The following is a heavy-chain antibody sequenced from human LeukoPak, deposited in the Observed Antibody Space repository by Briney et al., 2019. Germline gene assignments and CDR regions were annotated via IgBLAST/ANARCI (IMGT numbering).Heavy chain of an antibody. CDR1: GGSINGGNYY. CDR2: ISPSEST. D-gene: IGHD2-2*01. CDR3: ARVSYQEGVDY. Sequence: NPSETLSLTCTVSGGSINGGNYYWTWLRQPAGKGLEWIGRISPSESTNHNPSLTSRVTISVDTSKNQFSLKLNFVTAADTAVYYCARVSYQEGVDYWGQGTLVTVSS. J-gene: IGHJ4*02. V-gene: IGHV4-61*02.